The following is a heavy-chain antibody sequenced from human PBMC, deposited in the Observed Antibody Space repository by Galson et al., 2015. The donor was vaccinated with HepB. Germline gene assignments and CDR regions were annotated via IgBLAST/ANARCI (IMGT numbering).Heavy chain of an antibody. D-gene: IGHD5-18*01. V-gene: IGHV6-1*01. CDR3: ARSGPIGYSYGYFDN. CDR2: TYYRSKWYN. CDR1: GDSVSSNSAT. Sequence: CAISGDSVSSNSATWNWVRQSPSRGLEWLGRTYYRSKWYNDYPVSVKSRISITSDTSKNQFSLQLNSVTPDDTAVYYCARSGPIGYSYGYFDNWGQGTLVTVSS. J-gene: IGHJ4*02.